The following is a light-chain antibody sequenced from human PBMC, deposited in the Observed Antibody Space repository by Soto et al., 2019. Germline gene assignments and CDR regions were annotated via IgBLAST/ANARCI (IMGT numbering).Light chain of an antibody. J-gene: IGKJ1*01. V-gene: IGKV3-15*01. CDR3: QQYTKWPT. CDR1: QSVSSY. CDR2: GAS. Sequence: EVVLTQCPATLSFSPGQRATLSCRASQSVSSYLAWYQQKPGQAPRLLIYGASTRATGIPARFSGSGTGTDFTLTISSLQSEDFAVYYCQQYTKWPTFGRGPKVDIK.